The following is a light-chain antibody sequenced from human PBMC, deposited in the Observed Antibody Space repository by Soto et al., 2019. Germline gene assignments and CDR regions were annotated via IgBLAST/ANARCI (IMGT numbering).Light chain of an antibody. Sequence: DIVMTQSPLSLPVTPGEPASISCRSSQSLLHSNGYNYLDWYLQKPGQSPQLLIYLGSNRASGVPVWFCGRGSGTDFTLKISRVEAEDVGVYYCMQALQTPPWTFGQGTKVEIK. CDR3: MQALQTPPWT. CDR2: LGS. CDR1: QSLLHSNGYNY. V-gene: IGKV2-28*01. J-gene: IGKJ1*01.